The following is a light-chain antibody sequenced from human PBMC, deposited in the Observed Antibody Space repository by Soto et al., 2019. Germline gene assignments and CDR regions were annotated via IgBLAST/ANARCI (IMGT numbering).Light chain of an antibody. Sequence: QSVLAQPASVSGSPGQSITISCTGTSSDVGGYEYVSWYQQHPGKAPKLMIYAVSNRPSGVSTRFSGSKSGNTASLTISGLQADDEADYYCSSFTSSSTLPYVFGTGTKGTVL. J-gene: IGLJ1*01. CDR2: AVS. CDR3: SSFTSSSTLPYV. V-gene: IGLV2-14*01. CDR1: SSDVGGYEY.